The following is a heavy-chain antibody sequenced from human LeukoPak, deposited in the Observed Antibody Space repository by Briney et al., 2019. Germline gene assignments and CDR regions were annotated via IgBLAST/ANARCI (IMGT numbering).Heavy chain of an antibody. J-gene: IGHJ5*02. D-gene: IGHD2-15*01. Sequence: PGGSLRLSCAASGFTFSSYSMNWVRQAPGKGLEWVSSISGSSSYIYYADSVKGRFTISRDNAKNSLYLQMNSLRAEDTAVYYCARGQNFVVVVAATIGSWFDPWGQGTLVTVSS. V-gene: IGHV3-21*01. CDR3: ARGQNFVVVVAATIGSWFDP. CDR1: GFTFSSYS. CDR2: ISGSSSYI.